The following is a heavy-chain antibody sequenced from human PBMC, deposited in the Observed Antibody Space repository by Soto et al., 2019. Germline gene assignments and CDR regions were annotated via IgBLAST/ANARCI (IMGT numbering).Heavy chain of an antibody. V-gene: IGHV4-4*02. CDR3: ASKDYADYGWFDP. D-gene: IGHD4-17*01. Sequence: SESLSLTCGVSGGSISSSKWWSWVRQPPGKGLEWIGEIYHTGSTNYNSSLKSRVTISVDKSKNQFSLKLSSVTAADTALYYCASKDYADYGWFDPWGQGMLVT. CDR1: GGSISSSKW. CDR2: IYHTGST. J-gene: IGHJ5*02.